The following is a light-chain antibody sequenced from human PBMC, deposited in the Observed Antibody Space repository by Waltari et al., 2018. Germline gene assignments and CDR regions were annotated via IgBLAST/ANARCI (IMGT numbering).Light chain of an antibody. CDR2: WAS. CDR1: QSVLYSSNNKNY. CDR3: QQYYSTPPT. Sequence: DIVMTQSPDSLAGSLGERATINCKSSQSVLYSSNNKNYLAWYQQKPGQPPKLLIYWASTRESGVPDRFSGRGSGTDFTLTISSLQAEDLAVYYCQQYYSTPPTFGQGTKVEIK. J-gene: IGKJ1*01. V-gene: IGKV4-1*01.